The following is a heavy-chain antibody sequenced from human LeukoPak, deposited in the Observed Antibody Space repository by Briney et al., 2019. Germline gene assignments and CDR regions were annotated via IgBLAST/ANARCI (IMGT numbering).Heavy chain of an antibody. CDR3: ARDWGVGGRPGYMDV. Sequence: SETLSLTCTVSGGSISNKYWSWIRQPPGKGLEWIGYIYYSGNTNYNPSLKSRVTILVDTSKNQVSLKLSSVAAADTAVYFCARDWGVGGRPGYMDVWGKGTTVTVSS. J-gene: IGHJ6*03. CDR2: IYYSGNT. V-gene: IGHV4-59*01. D-gene: IGHD6-6*01. CDR1: GGSISNKY.